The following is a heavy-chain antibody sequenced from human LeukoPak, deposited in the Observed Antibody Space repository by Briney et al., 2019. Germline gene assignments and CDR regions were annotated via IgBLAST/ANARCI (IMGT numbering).Heavy chain of an antibody. Sequence: GGSLRLSCAAPGFTFRNYGMHWVRQAPGKGLEWVAYTRDDGSKNWYGDSVKGRFTISRDNSKSTLYLQMNSLRGEDTAVYYCANGDCRGGRCSSGAYWGQGTLVTVSS. CDR3: ANGDCRGGRCSSGAY. J-gene: IGHJ4*02. D-gene: IGHD2-15*01. CDR1: GFTFRNYG. CDR2: TRDDGSKN. V-gene: IGHV3-30*02.